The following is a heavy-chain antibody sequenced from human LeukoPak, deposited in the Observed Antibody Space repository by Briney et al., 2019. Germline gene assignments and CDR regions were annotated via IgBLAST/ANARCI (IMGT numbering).Heavy chain of an antibody. CDR3: AKDTTSYCGGDCSSGGAFDS. Sequence: PGGSLRLSCAASGFTFDDYAMHWVRQAPGKGLEWVSGISWNSGSIAYADSVKGRFTISRDNAKNSLYLQMNSLKTEDTALYYCAKDTTSYCGGDCSSGGAFDSWGQGTLVTVSS. D-gene: IGHD2-21*02. CDR1: GFTFDDYA. CDR2: ISWNSGSI. J-gene: IGHJ4*02. V-gene: IGHV3-9*01.